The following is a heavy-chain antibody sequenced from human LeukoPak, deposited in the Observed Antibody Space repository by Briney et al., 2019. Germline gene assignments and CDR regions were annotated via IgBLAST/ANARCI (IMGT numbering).Heavy chain of an antibody. CDR3: ARDRGYSYGQHDAFDI. CDR1: GFTFSSYS. Sequence: GGSLGLSCAASGFTFSSYSMNWVRQAPGKGLEWVSSISSSSSYIYYADSVKGRFTISRDNAKNSLYLQMNSLRAEDTAVYYCARDRGYSYGQHDAFDIWGQGTMVTVSS. V-gene: IGHV3-21*01. CDR2: ISSSSSYI. D-gene: IGHD5-18*01. J-gene: IGHJ3*02.